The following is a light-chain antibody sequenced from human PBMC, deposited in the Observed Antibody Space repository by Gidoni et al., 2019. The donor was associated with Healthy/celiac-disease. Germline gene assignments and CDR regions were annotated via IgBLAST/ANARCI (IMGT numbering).Light chain of an antibody. CDR1: KSVSSSY. CDR3: QQYGSSQGFT. CDR2: GAS. V-gene: IGKV3-20*01. Sequence: EIVLTQSLCTLSLSPVERATLSCRASKSVSSSYLAWYQQKPGQAPRLLIYGASSRATGIPDRFSGSGSGTDFTLTISRLEPEDFAVYYCQQYGSSQGFTFGPGTKVDIK. J-gene: IGKJ3*01.